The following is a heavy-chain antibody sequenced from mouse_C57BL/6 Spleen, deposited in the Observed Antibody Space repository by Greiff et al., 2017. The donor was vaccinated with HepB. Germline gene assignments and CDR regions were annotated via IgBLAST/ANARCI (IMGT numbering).Heavy chain of an antibody. CDR3: AKRGSSYGYFDV. CDR2: IWSGGST. V-gene: IGHV2-4*01. Sequence: VQLQQSGPGLVQPSQSLSITCTVSGFSLTSYGVHWVRQPPKGLEWLGVIWSGGSTDYNAAFISRLSISKDNSKSQVFFKMNSLQADDTAIYYCAKRGSSYGYFDVWGTGTTVTVSS. CDR1: GFSLTSYG. J-gene: IGHJ1*03. D-gene: IGHD1-1*01.